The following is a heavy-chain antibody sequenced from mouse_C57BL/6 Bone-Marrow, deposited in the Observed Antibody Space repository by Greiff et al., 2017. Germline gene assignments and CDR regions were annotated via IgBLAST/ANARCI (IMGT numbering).Heavy chain of an antibody. CDR2: ISSGSSTI. CDR1: GFTFSDYG. J-gene: IGHJ3*01. V-gene: IGHV5-17*01. Sequence: EVKLVESGGGLVKPGGSLKLSCAASGFTFSDYGMHWVRQAPEKGLEWVAYISSGSSTIYYADTVKGRFTISRDNAKNTLFLQMTSLRSEDTAMYYCARDYGSRFGFAYWGQGTLVTVSA. D-gene: IGHD1-1*01. CDR3: ARDYGSRFGFAY.